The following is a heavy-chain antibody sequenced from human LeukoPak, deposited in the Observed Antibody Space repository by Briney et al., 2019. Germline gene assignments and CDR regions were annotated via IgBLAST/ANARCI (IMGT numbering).Heavy chain of an antibody. Sequence: SETLSLTCTVSGGSISIYYWSWIRQPPGKGLEWIGYIYYSGTTNYNPSLKSRVTIAVDTSKNQFSLKLSSVTAADTAVYYCARGVYIAAAQYGYWGQGTLVTVSS. J-gene: IGHJ4*02. CDR2: IYYSGTT. V-gene: IGHV4-59*01. CDR1: GGSISIYY. CDR3: ARGVYIAAAQYGY. D-gene: IGHD6-13*01.